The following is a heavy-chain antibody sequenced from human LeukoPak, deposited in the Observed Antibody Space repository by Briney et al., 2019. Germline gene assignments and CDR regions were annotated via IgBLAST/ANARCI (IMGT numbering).Heavy chain of an antibody. CDR1: GFTVSSNY. J-gene: IGHJ6*04. Sequence: PGGSLRLSCVASGFTVSSNYMNWVRQAPGRGLEWLSVIYPGGVTKYAESVKGRFTVSRDIAKNTVYLEMNDLRAEDTALYYCAREIGYYFDSDDSRLRGRLDVWGKGTSVTVSS. CDR3: AREIGYYFDSDDSRLRGRLDV. V-gene: IGHV3-53*01. D-gene: IGHD3-22*01. CDR2: IYPGGVT.